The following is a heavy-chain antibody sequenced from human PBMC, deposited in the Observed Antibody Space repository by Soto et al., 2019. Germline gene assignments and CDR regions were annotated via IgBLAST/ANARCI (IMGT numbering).Heavy chain of an antibody. D-gene: IGHD5-12*01. J-gene: IGHJ4*02. CDR3: ARGEYSAYVY. CDR1: GYPFNDYY. Sequence: VHLVQSGAEVKIPGASVKVSCKTSGYPFNDYYTHWVRLAPGQGLEWMGMINPRGGSTSYPHKFQGRVTMTRDTSTSTVYMELTSLRSEDTAVYYCARGEYSAYVYWGQGTVVTVSS. V-gene: IGHV1-46*02. CDR2: INPRGGST.